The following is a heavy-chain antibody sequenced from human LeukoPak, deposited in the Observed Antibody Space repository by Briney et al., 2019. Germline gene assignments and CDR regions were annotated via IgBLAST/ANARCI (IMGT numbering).Heavy chain of an antibody. D-gene: IGHD3-22*01. CDR2: ISSSSSYI. CDR3: ARGLLYDSSGYYFAVFDY. V-gene: IGHV3-21*01. Sequence: GGSLRLSCAASGFTFSSYSMNWVRQAPGKGLEWVSSISSSSSYIYYADSVKGRFTISRDNAKNSLYLQMNSLRAEDTAVYHCARGLLYDSSGYYFAVFDYWGQEPWSPSPQ. J-gene: IGHJ4*01. CDR1: GFTFSSYS.